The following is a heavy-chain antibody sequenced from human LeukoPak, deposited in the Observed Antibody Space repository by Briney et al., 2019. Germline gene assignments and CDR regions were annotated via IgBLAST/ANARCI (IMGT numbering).Heavy chain of an antibody. CDR3: GKEFSSGWFF. CDR1: GFTFSTHA. J-gene: IGHJ4*02. Sequence: GGSLRLSRAASGFTFSTHAMTWVRQAPGKGLEWVSSIDSSGDYTFYADSVKGRFTISRDNSKDTLYLQLSGLRAEDTAIYYCGKEFSSGWFFWGQGTLVSVSS. V-gene: IGHV3-23*01. CDR2: IDSSGDYT. D-gene: IGHD6-13*01.